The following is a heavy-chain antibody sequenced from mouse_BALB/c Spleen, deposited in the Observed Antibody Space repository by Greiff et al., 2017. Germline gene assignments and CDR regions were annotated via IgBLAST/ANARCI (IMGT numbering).Heavy chain of an antibody. D-gene: IGHD2-4*01. CDR2: IRLKSNNYAT. V-gene: IGHV6-6*02. Sequence: EVKVEEPGGGLVQPGGSMKLSCVASGFTFSNYWMNWVRQSPEKGLEWVAEIRLKSNNYATHYAESVKGRFTISRDDSKSSVYLQMNNLRAEDTGIYYCSRGYYDNDGCYAMDYWGQGTSVTVSS. CDR3: SRGYYDNDGCYAMDY. J-gene: IGHJ4*01. CDR1: GFTFSNYW.